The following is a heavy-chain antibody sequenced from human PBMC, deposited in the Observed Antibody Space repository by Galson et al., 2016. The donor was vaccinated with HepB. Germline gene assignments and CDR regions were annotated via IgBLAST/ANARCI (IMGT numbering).Heavy chain of an antibody. D-gene: IGHD3-22*01. CDR3: VHRRDYFDSGGYYFDY. V-gene: IGHV2-5*02. CDR2: IYWDDDR. CDR1: GFSLNTSGVG. Sequence: PALVKPTQTLTLTCTFSGFSLNTSGVGMGWIRQPPGKALEWLALIYWDDDRRYSPSLKSRLTITKDTSKNQVVLTMTNMDPVDTATYYCVHRRDYFDSGGYYFDYWGQGTLVTVSS. J-gene: IGHJ4*02.